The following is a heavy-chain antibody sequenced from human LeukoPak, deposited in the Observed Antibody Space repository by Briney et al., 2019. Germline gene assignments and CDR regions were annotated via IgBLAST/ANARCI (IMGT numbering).Heavy chain of an antibody. CDR2: IYYNGNT. CDR3: TGLNVAAAEKFDP. J-gene: IGHJ5*02. Sequence: SSDTLSLTCTVSGGSINGHYWRWIRQSPGKGREGIVYIYYNGNTNYNPSLKSRITISLDTSKNHFSLNMSPVTAADTAVDYCTGLNVAAAEKFDPWGQGTQVTVSS. CDR1: GGSINGHY. V-gene: IGHV4-59*08. D-gene: IGHD6-13*01.